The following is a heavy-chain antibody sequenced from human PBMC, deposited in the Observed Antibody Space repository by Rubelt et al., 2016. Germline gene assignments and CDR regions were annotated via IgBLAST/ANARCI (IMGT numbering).Heavy chain of an antibody. CDR2: IYSSGST. D-gene: IGHD3-10*01. V-gene: IGHV4-59*12. J-gene: IGHJ4*02. CDR1: GFTFSSYS. CDR3: AGGPLYGSGTYGPYDY. Sequence: VQLVESGGGLVQPGGSLRLSCAASGFTFSSYSMNWIRQPPGKGLEWIGSIYSSGSTYYNPSLKSRVTISVDTSKNQFSLKLSRVTDADTAVYYWAGGPLYGSGTYGPYDYWGQGTLVTVSS.